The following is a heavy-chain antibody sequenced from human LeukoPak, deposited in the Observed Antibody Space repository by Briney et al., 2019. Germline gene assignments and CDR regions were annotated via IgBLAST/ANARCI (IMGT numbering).Heavy chain of an antibody. J-gene: IGHJ5*02. CDR2: IKQDGSEK. D-gene: IGHD3-10*01. CDR1: GFTFSSYW. V-gene: IGHV3-7*03. Sequence: GGSLRLSCAASGFTFSSYWMTWVRQPPGKGLEWVANIKQDGSEKYYVDSVKGRFTISRDNAKNSLYLQMNSLRAEDTALYYCAREAQYYGSGSHNWFDPWGQGTLVTVSS. CDR3: AREAQYYGSGSHNWFDP.